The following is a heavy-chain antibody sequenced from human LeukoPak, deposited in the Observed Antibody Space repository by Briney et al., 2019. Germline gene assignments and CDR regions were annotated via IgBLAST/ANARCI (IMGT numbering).Heavy chain of an antibody. V-gene: IGHV1-18*01. CDR1: GYTFGNYG. CDR3: ARYGCNSLACYEDY. D-gene: IGHD2-15*01. CDR2: ISVHDGHT. J-gene: IGHJ4*02. Sequence: ASVKVSCKTSGYTFGNYGITWERQAPRQGLEWMGWISVHDGHTNCAEKFQGRVTMTADTSTNTAYMELTSLTSDDTAVYYCARYGCNSLACYEDYWGQGTLATVSS.